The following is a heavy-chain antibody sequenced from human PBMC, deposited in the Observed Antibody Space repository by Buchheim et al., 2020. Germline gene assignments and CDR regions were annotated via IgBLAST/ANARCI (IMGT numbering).Heavy chain of an antibody. Sequence: QVQLVQSGAEVKKPGASVKISCKASGYTFTNYGTAWVRQAPGQGLEWMGWISAYDGKTDSAQELQGRVTMTTDTSTSTAYMELRSLRSDDTAVYYCAREGSYYNSGTYYSFFDFWGPGTL. J-gene: IGHJ4*02. V-gene: IGHV1-18*04. CDR1: GYTFTNYG. CDR2: ISAYDGKT. D-gene: IGHD3-10*01. CDR3: AREGSYYNSGTYYSFFDF.